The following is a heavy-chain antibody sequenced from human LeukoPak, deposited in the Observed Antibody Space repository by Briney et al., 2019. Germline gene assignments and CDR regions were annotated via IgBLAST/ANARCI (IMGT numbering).Heavy chain of an antibody. CDR3: ARVRCSSTSCYFNYYYYYMDV. CDR1: GGSFSGYY. J-gene: IGHJ6*03. Sequence: SETLSLTCAVYGGSFSGYYWSWIRQPPGKRLEWIGEINHSGSTNYNPSLKSRVTISVDTSKNQFSLKLSSVTAADTAVYYCARVRCSSTSCYFNYYYYYMDVWGKGTTVTVSS. D-gene: IGHD2-2*01. CDR2: INHSGST. V-gene: IGHV4-34*01.